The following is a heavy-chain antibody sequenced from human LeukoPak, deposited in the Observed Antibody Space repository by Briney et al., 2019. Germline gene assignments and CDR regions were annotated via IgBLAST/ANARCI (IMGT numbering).Heavy chain of an antibody. CDR2: LSYDDGSNK. J-gene: IGHJ4*02. Sequence: GGSLRLSCAASGFTFNTYGMNWVRQAPGKGLEWVAVLSYDDGSNKYYADSVKGRFTISRDNSKNTLYLQMNTLRAEDTAVYYCATTKQARRYFDYWGQGTLVTVSS. CDR3: ATTKQARRYFDY. V-gene: IGHV3-30*03. D-gene: IGHD1-1*01. CDR1: GFTFNTYG.